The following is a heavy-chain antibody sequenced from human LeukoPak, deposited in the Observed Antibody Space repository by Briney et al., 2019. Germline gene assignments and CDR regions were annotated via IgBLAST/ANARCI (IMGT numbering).Heavy chain of an antibody. D-gene: IGHD7-27*01. J-gene: IGHJ4*02. CDR3: ASEGSNWGSYFDY. Sequence: SETLSLTCTVSGGSISSSSYYWGWIRQPPGKGLEWIGSIYYSGSTYYNPSLKSRVTISVDTSKNQFSLKLSSVTAADTAVYYCASEGSNWGSYFDYWGQGTLVTVSS. CDR1: GGSISSSSYY. CDR2: IYYSGST. V-gene: IGHV4-39*01.